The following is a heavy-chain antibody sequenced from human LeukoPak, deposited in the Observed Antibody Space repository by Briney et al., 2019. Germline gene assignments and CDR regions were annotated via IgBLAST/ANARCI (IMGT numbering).Heavy chain of an antibody. CDR3: ARDQLVEYYYDSSGYAYWFDP. D-gene: IGHD3-22*01. CDR2: ISAYNGNT. V-gene: IGHV1-18*01. J-gene: IGHJ5*02. CDR1: GYTFTSYA. Sequence: GASVKVSCKASGYTFTSYAMNWVRQAPGQGLEWMGWISAYNGNTNYAQKLQGRVTMTTDTSTSTAYMELRSLRSDDTAVYYCARDQLVEYYYDSSGYAYWFDPWGQGTLVTVSS.